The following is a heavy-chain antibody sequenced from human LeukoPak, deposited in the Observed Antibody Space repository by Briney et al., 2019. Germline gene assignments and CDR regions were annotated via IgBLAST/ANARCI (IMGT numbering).Heavy chain of an antibody. CDR2: INSDGSST. CDR3: AREGRRQMATTFDY. D-gene: IGHD5-24*01. CDR1: GFTFSSYW. Sequence: SGGSLRLSCAASGFTFSSYWMQWVRQAPGKGLVWVSRINSDGSSTSYADSVKGRFTLSRDNAKNTLYLQMNGLRAEDTAVYYCAREGRRQMATTFDYWGQGTLVTVSS. J-gene: IGHJ4*02. V-gene: IGHV3-74*01.